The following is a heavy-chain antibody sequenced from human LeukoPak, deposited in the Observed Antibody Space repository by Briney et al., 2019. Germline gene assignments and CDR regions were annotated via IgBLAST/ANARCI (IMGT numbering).Heavy chain of an antibody. CDR2: IYYSGST. V-gene: IGHV4-59*01. D-gene: IGHD6-13*01. CDR3: ARALPRIAAAGTDWFDP. Sequence: PSETLSLTCTVSGGSISSYYWSWIRQPPGKGREWIVYIYYSGSTNYNPSLNSRVTISVDTSKNQFSLKLGSVTAADTAVYYCARALPRIAAAGTDWFDPWGQGTLVTVSS. CDR1: GGSISSYY. J-gene: IGHJ5*02.